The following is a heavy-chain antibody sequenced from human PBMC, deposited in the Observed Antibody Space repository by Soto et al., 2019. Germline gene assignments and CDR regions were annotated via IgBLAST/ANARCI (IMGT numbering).Heavy chain of an antibody. J-gene: IGHJ5*02. CDR2: IKSKADGGAI. D-gene: IGHD3-10*01. Sequence: PGGSLRLSCAASGFSVKDAWMNWVRQAPGKGLEWVGRIKSKADGGAIDLAAPVKGRFNISRDDEQNTVFLQMNSLKSEDTAVYFCTGFSCVTSACNHWFDPWGQGAAVTVSS. CDR1: GFSVKDAW. V-gene: IGHV3-15*05. CDR3: TGFSCVTSACNHWFDP.